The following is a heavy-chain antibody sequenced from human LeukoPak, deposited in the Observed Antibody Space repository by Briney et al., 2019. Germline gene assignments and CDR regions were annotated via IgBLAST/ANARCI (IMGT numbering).Heavy chain of an antibody. CDR1: GFNFSSYA. D-gene: IGHD3-22*01. J-gene: IGHJ4*02. V-gene: IGHV3-23*01. CDR3: AKERRYYDSSGYYYDD. CDR2: ISGSGGNT. Sequence: GGSLRPSCAASGFNFSSYAMSWGRPAPGKGLGWVSAISGSGGNTNYADPVKGRFPISREHSQNTLYPQMNRLKAEDTAVYYCAKERRYYDSSGYYYDDWGQGTLVTVSS.